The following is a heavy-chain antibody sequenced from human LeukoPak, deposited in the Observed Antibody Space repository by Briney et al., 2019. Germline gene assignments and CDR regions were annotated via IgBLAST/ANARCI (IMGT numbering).Heavy chain of an antibody. CDR1: GFTFSSYG. J-gene: IGHJ4*02. D-gene: IGHD3-3*01. CDR2: ISYDGSNK. CDR3: AKVLYDFWSGYYYSPFDY. Sequence: PGGSLRLSCAASGFTFSSYGMHWVRQAPGKGLEWVAGISYDGSNKYYADSMKGRFTISRDNSKNTLYLQMNSLRAEDTAVYYCAKVLYDFWSGYYYSPFDYWGQGTLVTVSS. V-gene: IGHV3-30*18.